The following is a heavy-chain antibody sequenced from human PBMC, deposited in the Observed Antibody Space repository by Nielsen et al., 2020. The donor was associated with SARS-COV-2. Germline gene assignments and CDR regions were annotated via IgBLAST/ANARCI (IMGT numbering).Heavy chain of an antibody. D-gene: IGHD4-11*01. CDR2: ISSSSSYI. V-gene: IGHV3-21*01. CDR1: GFTFSSYS. J-gene: IGHJ4*02. CDR3: VQATTIDQ. Sequence: GGSLRLSCAASGFTFSSYSMNWVRQAPGKGLEWVSSISSSSSYIYYADAVKGRFTISRDDSKKTVYLQMNSLRAEDTAVYYCVQATTIDQWGQGTPVTVSS.